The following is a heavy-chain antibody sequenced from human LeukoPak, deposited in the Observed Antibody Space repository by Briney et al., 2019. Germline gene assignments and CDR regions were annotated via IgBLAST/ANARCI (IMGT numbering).Heavy chain of an antibody. Sequence: SETLSLTCTVSGGSISSSDFHWGWIRQPPGKGLEWIGSIYCSGSTFYNPSLQSRVTISVDTSKNQFSVTLTSVTAADTAVYYCARLSLRFLDHWGQGTLVTVSS. J-gene: IGHJ4*02. CDR3: ARLSLRFLDH. CDR1: GGSISSSDFH. V-gene: IGHV4-39*01. D-gene: IGHD4-17*01. CDR2: IYCSGST.